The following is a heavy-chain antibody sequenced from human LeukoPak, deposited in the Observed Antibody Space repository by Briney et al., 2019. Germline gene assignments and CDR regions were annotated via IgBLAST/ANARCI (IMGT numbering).Heavy chain of an antibody. CDR3: ARHVLDYYGMDV. J-gene: IGHJ6*02. CDR2: IYYSGST. D-gene: IGHD4/OR15-4a*01. V-gene: IGHV4-59*08. CDR1: GGSISSYY. Sequence: TSETLSLTCTVSGGSISSYYWSWIRQPPGKGLEWIGYIYYSGSTNYNPSLKSRVTISVDTSKNQFSLKLSSVTAADTAVYYCARHVLDYYGMDVWGQGTTVTVSS.